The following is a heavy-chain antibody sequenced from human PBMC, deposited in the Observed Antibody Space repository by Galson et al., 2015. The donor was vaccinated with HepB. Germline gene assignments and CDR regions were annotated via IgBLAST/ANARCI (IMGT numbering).Heavy chain of an antibody. CDR2: IKSKTEGGTT. V-gene: IGHV3-15*01. J-gene: IGHJ4*02. CDR1: GSTFSNAW. Sequence: SLRLSCAASGSTFSNAWMTWVRQAPGKGLEWVGRIKSKTEGGTTDYAAPVKGRFTISRDDSKNTLFLQMNSLKTEDTAVYYCTTEEPTRPGIWGQGTLVTVSS. D-gene: IGHD1-14*01. CDR3: TTEEPTRPGI.